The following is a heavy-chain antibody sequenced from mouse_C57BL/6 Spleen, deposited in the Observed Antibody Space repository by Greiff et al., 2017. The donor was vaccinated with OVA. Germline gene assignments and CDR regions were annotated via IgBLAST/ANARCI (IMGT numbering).Heavy chain of an antibody. CDR3: AINYGSSPRYFDV. V-gene: IGHV1-19*01. CDR1: GYTFTDYY. D-gene: IGHD1-1*01. J-gene: IGHJ1*03. Sequence: VQLQQSGPVLVKPGASVKMSCKASGYTFTDYYMNWVKQSHGKSLEWIGVINPYNGGTSYNQKFKGKATLTVDKSSSTAYMELNSLTSEDSAVYYCAINYGSSPRYFDVWGTGTTVTVSS. CDR2: INPYNGGT.